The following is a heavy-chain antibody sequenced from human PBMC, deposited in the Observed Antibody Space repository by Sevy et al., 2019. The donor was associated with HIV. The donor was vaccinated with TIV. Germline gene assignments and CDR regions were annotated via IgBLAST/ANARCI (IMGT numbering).Heavy chain of an antibody. CDR1: GFTFSSYW. D-gene: IGHD3-3*01. J-gene: IGHJ6*02. Sequence: GGSLRLSCAASGFTFSSYWMSWVRQAPGKGLEWVANIKRDGSEKYYVDSVTGRVTIARDKAKNSRYLQMNSLRAEDTAVYYCARHVGRGYDFWSGYPYYYYYGMDVWGQGTTVTVSS. CDR3: ARHVGRGYDFWSGYPYYYYYGMDV. CDR2: IKRDGSEK. V-gene: IGHV3-7*01.